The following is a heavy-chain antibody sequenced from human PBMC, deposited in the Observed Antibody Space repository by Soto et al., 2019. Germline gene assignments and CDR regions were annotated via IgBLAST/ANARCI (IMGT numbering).Heavy chain of an antibody. J-gene: IGHJ3*02. D-gene: IGHD3-22*01. CDR1: GGSISSGGYY. Sequence: SETLSLTCTVSGGSISSGGYYWSWIRQHPGKGLEWIGYIYYSGSTYYNPSLKSRVTISVDTSKNQFSLKLSSVTAADTAVYYCARTTMIVVVITTGAFDIWGQGTMVTVSS. V-gene: IGHV4-31*03. CDR3: ARTTMIVVVITTGAFDI. CDR2: IYYSGST.